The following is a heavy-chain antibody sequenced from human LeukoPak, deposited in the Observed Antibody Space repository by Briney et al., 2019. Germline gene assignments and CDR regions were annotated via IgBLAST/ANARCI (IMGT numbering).Heavy chain of an antibody. CDR2: ISAYNGNT. D-gene: IGHD3-10*01. CDR3: ARDRWFGELAAHNWFDP. V-gene: IGHV1-18*01. J-gene: IGHJ5*02. Sequence: ASVKVSCKASGYTFTTYGISWVRQAPRQGLEWMGWISAYNGNTNNAQKPSGRVTMTTDTSTSTAYTELRSLRSDGTAVYDCARDRWFGELAAHNWFDPWGQGTLVTVSS. CDR1: GYTFTTYG.